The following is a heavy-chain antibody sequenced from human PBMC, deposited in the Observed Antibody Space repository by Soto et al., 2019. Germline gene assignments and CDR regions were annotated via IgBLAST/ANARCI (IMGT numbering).Heavy chain of an antibody. J-gene: IGHJ4*02. V-gene: IGHV4-59*01. Sequence: SETLSLTCTVSGGSISSYYWSWIRQPPGKGLEWIGYIYYSGSTNYNPSLKSRVTISVDTSKNQFSLKLSSVTAADTAVYYCASTMKYSGYDYFDYWGQGTLVTVSS. CDR3: ASTMKYSGYDYFDY. CDR1: GGSISSYY. D-gene: IGHD5-12*01. CDR2: IYYSGST.